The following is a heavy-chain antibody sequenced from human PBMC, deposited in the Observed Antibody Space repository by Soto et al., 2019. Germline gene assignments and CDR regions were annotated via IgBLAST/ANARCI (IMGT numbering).Heavy chain of an antibody. CDR2: IYYSGST. D-gene: IGHD1-26*01. Sequence: QVQLQESGPGLVKPSQTLSLTCTVSGGSISSGDYYWSWIRQPPGKGLEWIGYIYYSGSTYYNPSHKSRVTISVDTSKNQFALKLSSVTAADTAVYYCARDTPGIVGATGLFDYWGQGTLVTVSS. V-gene: IGHV4-30-4*01. CDR3: ARDTPGIVGATGLFDY. J-gene: IGHJ4*02. CDR1: GGSISSGDYY.